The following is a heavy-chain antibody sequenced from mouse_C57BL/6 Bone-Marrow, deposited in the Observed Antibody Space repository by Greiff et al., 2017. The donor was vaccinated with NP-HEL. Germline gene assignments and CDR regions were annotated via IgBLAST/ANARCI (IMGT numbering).Heavy chain of an antibody. J-gene: IGHJ1*03. CDR1: GYTFTSYG. D-gene: IGHD1-1*01. V-gene: IGHV1-81*01. CDR3: AGYGSSSWYFDV. CDR2: IYPRSGNT. Sequence: VQLQQSGAELARPGASVKLSCKASGYTFTSYGISWVKQRTGQGLEWIGEIYPRSGNTYYNEKFKGKATLTADKSSSTAYMELRSLTSEDSAVYFCAGYGSSSWYFDVWGTGTTVTVSS.